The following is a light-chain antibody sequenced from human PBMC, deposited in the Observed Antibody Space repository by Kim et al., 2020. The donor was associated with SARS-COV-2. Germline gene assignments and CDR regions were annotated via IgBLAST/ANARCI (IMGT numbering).Light chain of an antibody. CDR1: GSNIGSNF. CDR2: SDD. V-gene: IGLV1-44*01. CDR3: AAWDASLNLYV. Sequence: QSVLTQPPSVSGPPGQRVTISCSGSGSNIGSNFVTWYQQLPGTAPKLLIYSDDQRPSGVPDRFSASKSGTSASLAISGLQSEDESDYYCAAWDASLNLYVFGPGTKVTVL. J-gene: IGLJ1*01.